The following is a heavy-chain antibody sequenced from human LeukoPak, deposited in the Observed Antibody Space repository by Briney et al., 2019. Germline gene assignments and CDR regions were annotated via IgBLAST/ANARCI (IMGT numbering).Heavy chain of an antibody. D-gene: IGHD6-13*01. V-gene: IGHV3-30*03. CDR1: GFTFSGYG. CDR3: ARIAAAGTATPL. Sequence: PGGSLRLSCAASGFTFSGYGMHWVRQAPGKGLEWVAVISYDGSNKYYADSVKGRFTISRDNSKNTLYLQMNSLRAEDTAVYYCARIAAAGTATPLWGQGTLVTVSS. CDR2: ISYDGSNK. J-gene: IGHJ4*02.